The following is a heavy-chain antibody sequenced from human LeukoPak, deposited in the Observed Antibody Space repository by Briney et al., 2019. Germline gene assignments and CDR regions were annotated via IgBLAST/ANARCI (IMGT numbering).Heavy chain of an antibody. Sequence: PGGSLRLSCAASGFTFSSYAMSWVRQAPGKGLEWVSAISGSGGSTYYADSVKGRFTISRDNSKNTLCLQMNSLRAEDTAVYYCAKVGGYCSSTSCSDYWGQGTLVTVSS. CDR1: GFTFSSYA. CDR2: ISGSGGST. D-gene: IGHD2-2*01. CDR3: AKVGGYCSSTSCSDY. J-gene: IGHJ4*02. V-gene: IGHV3-23*01.